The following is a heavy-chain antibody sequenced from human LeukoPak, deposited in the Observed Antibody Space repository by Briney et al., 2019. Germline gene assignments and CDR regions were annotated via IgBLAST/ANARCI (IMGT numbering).Heavy chain of an antibody. CDR1: GYTLTELS. J-gene: IGHJ4*02. CDR2: FDNEDGET. CDR3: ATGNYYDTSRYYQVYFDY. Sequence: ASVEVSCKVSGYTLTELSMHWVRQAPGKGLEWMGGFDNEDGETIYAQKFQGRVTMTEDTSTDTAYMELRSLRSEDTAVYYCATGNYYDTSRYYQVYFDYWGQGTLVTVSS. D-gene: IGHD3-22*01. V-gene: IGHV1-24*01.